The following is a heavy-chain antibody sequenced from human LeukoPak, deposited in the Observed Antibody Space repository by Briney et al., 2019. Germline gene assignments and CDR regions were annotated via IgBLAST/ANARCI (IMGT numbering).Heavy chain of an antibody. D-gene: IGHD1-26*01. CDR3: TTDIRWELPPFDY. V-gene: IGHV3-15*01. CDR2: IKSNTDGGTT. CDR1: GFTFSSYA. J-gene: IGHJ4*02. Sequence: GGSLRLSCAASGFTFSSYAMSWVRQAPGKGLEWVGRIKSNTDGGTTDYAAPVKGRFTISRDDSKNTLYLQMNSLKTEDTAVYYCTTDIRWELPPFDYWGQGTLVTVSS.